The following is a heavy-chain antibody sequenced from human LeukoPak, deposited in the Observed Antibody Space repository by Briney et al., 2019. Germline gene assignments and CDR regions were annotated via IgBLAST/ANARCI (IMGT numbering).Heavy chain of an antibody. CDR2: IYYSGST. J-gene: IGHJ4*02. V-gene: IGHV4-30-4*01. CDR1: GGSISSGDYY. CDR3: ARGVSGSYFSPD. D-gene: IGHD1-26*01. Sequence: SQTLSLTCSVSGGSISSGDYYWSWIRQPPGKGLEWIGYIYYSGSTYHNPSLKSRVTISVDTSKNQFSLKLSSVTAADTAVYYCARGVSGSYFSPDWGQGTLVTVSS.